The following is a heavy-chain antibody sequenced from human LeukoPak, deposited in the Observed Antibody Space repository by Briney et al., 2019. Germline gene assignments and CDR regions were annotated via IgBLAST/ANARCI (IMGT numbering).Heavy chain of an antibody. CDR3: ARSGVGYFYDNTGYYPLDS. Sequence: AGVKVSCKASVYTFTSYGISWVRQAPGQGVEWMGCLSAYTGNTNFAQNFQGRVTMTTETSTSTAFMALRSLRSDDTAVYYCARSGVGYFYDNTGYYPLDSWGQGTLVTVSS. CDR1: VYTFTSYG. D-gene: IGHD3-22*01. J-gene: IGHJ4*02. V-gene: IGHV1-18*01. CDR2: LSAYTGNT.